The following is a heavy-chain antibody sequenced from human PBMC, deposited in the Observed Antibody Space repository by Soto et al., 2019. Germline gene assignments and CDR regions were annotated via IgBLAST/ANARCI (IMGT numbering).Heavy chain of an antibody. Sequence: PSETLSLTCTGSGGSISSDFWRWIRQPPGKGLEWIGYISISGNTDYSPSLKSRATISADTSRNQFSLKLRSVNTADTAVYFCARDHPHSYGVYYFDYWGQGTPVT. D-gene: IGHD5-18*01. V-gene: IGHV4-59*01. CDR1: GGSISSDF. J-gene: IGHJ4*02. CDR2: ISISGNT. CDR3: ARDHPHSYGVYYFDY.